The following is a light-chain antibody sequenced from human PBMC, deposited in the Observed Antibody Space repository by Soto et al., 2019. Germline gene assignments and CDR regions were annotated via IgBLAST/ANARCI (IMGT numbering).Light chain of an antibody. Sequence: DIQLTQSPSFLSASVGDRVTITCRASQGISSYLSWYQQRPGKAPKLLMYGASTLQSGVQSRFSGSASGTTFTLTINNLQPEDFATYYGQQLNNFPRTFGQGTKVE. CDR3: QQLNNFPRT. V-gene: IGKV1-9*01. CDR2: GAS. CDR1: QGISSY. J-gene: IGKJ1*01.